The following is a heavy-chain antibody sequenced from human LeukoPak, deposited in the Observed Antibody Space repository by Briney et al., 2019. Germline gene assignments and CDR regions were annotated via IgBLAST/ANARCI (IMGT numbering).Heavy chain of an antibody. D-gene: IGHD1-26*01. Sequence: GGSLRLSCAASGFTVSGNYMNWVRQAPGKGLEWVSVIYSGGSTYYTDSVKGRFTISRDNSKDTLYLQMNSLRAEDTAVYYCARGPQGKSGSPPHYFDYWGQGTLVTVSS. V-gene: IGHV3-66*01. CDR3: ARGPQGKSGSPPHYFDY. CDR2: IYSGGST. CDR1: GFTVSGNY. J-gene: IGHJ4*02.